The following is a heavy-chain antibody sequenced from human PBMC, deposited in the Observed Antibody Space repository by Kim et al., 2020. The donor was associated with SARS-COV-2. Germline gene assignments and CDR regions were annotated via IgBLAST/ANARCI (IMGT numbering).Heavy chain of an antibody. D-gene: IGHD4-17*01. CDR2: ST. V-gene: IGHV3-74*01. Sequence: STSKTASVKGRFTISRDNAKNTLNLQMNSLRAEDTAVYSCARAFYGDYDYWGQGTLVTVSS. J-gene: IGHJ4*02. CDR3: ARAFYGDYDY.